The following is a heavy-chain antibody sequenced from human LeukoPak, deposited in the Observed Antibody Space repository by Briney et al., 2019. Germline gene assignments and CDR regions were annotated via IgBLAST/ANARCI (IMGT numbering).Heavy chain of an antibody. D-gene: IGHD3-3*02. V-gene: IGHV4-39*07. CDR3: ARVVASTNMDV. CDR1: GGSISSSSYY. CDR2: IYYSGST. Sequence: PSETLSLTCTVSGGSISSSSYYWGWIRQPPGKGLEWIGSIYYSGSTYYNPSLKSRVTISVGTSKNQFSLKLTSVTAADTALYYCARVVASTNMDVWGKGTTVTVSS. J-gene: IGHJ6*03.